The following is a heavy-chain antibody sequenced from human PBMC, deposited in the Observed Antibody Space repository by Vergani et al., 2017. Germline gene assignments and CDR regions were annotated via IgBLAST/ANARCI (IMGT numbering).Heavy chain of an antibody. V-gene: IGHV4-39*01. Sequence: QLQLQESGPRLVKPSETLSLTCTVSGGSISSSGYYWDWIRQPPGKGLEWIGSIYYSGSTYYNPSLKSRVTISVDTSRNQFSLKLSSVTAADTAVYYCARLAFRGWFDPWGQGTLVTVSS. J-gene: IGHJ5*02. CDR1: GGSISSSGYY. CDR2: IYYSGST. CDR3: ARLAFRGWFDP. D-gene: IGHD3-16*01.